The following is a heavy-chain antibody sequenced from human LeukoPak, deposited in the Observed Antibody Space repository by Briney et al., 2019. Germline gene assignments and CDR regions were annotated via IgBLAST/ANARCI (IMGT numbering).Heavy chain of an antibody. CDR3: ATAKEALSSSWYLSVDY. J-gene: IGHJ4*01. CDR1: GFTFSTYG. D-gene: IGHD6-13*01. V-gene: IGHV3-30*03. Sequence: GGSLRLSCAASGFTFSTYGMHWVRQAPGKGLEWVTVISYDGSYKYYADSVKGRFTISRDNSKNTLYLQMNSLRAEDTAVYYCATAKEALSSSWYLSVDYWGHGTLVTVSS. CDR2: ISYDGSYK.